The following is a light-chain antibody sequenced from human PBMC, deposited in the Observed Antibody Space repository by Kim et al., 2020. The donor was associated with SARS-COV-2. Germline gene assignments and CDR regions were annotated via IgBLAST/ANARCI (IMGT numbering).Light chain of an antibody. J-gene: IGLJ1*01. CDR3: SSFTTTSSSTLV. CDR1: SSDVRRYNY. CDR2: DVS. Sequence: SITISCTGTSSDVRRYNYVTWYQQHPGKAPQLILYDVSDRPSGVSDRFSGSKSGNAASLTISGLQVEDEADYYCSSFTTTSSSTLVFGTGTKVTVL. V-gene: IGLV2-14*03.